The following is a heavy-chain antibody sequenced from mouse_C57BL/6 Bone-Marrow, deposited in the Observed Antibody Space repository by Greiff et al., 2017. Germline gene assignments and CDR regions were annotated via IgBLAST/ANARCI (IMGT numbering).Heavy chain of an antibody. CDR1: GFTFSDFY. CDR2: SRNKANDYTT. Sequence: EVKLVESGGGLVQSGRSLRLSCATSGFTFSDFYMEWVRQAPGKGLEWIAASRNKANDYTTEYSASVKGRFIVSSDTSQSILYLQMNAPRAEDTAIYYCARDGDYDGGYAMDYWGQGTSVTVSS. J-gene: IGHJ4*01. CDR3: ARDGDYDGGYAMDY. V-gene: IGHV7-1*01. D-gene: IGHD2-4*01.